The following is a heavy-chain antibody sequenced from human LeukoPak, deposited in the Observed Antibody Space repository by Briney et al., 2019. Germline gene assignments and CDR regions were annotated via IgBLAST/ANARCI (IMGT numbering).Heavy chain of an antibody. CDR2: MNPNSGNT. Sequence: GASVKVSCKASGYTFTSYDINWVRQATGQGLEWMGWMNPNSGNTGYAQNFQGRVTMTRNTSISTAYMELSSLRSEDTAVYYCAREQTRRVGWFGELPQDNWFDPWGQGTLVTVSS. D-gene: IGHD3-10*01. J-gene: IGHJ5*02. V-gene: IGHV1-8*01. CDR1: GYTFTSYD. CDR3: AREQTRRVGWFGELPQDNWFDP.